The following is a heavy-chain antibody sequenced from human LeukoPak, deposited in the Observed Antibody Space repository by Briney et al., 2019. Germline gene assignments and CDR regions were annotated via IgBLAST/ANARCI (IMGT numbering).Heavy chain of an antibody. Sequence: LETLSLTCSVSGASISSYYWSWIRQPPGKGLEWIGYVYYSGSTNYNPSLKSRVTISVDTSKNQFSLRLSSVIAADTAIYYCARFRERLIDYWGQGTLVTVSS. CDR2: VYYSGST. CDR3: ARFRERLIDY. CDR1: GASISSYY. J-gene: IGHJ4*02. V-gene: IGHV4-59*01. D-gene: IGHD1-1*01.